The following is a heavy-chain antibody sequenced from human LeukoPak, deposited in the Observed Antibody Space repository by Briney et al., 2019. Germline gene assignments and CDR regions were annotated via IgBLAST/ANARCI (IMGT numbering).Heavy chain of an antibody. D-gene: IGHD6-13*01. V-gene: IGHV3-23*01. Sequence: GGSLRLSCAASGFTFSSYAMTWVRQAPGKGLEWVSTITGSGGYTYYADSVKGRFTISRDNSKNTLFLRMNSLRAEDTAVYYCARGGSSWYAVWFDPWGQGTLVTVSS. CDR2: ITGSGGYT. CDR3: ARGGSSWYAVWFDP. J-gene: IGHJ5*02. CDR1: GFTFSSYA.